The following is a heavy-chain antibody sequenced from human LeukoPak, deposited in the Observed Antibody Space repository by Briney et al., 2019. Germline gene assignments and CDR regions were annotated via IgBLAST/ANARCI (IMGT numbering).Heavy chain of an antibody. CDR1: DDSITIYY. J-gene: IGHJ6*03. CDR3: ARGRVSSSTWHSTYYYYFYMDV. V-gene: IGHV4-59*01. D-gene: IGHD4-11*01. CDR2: IDHTGTT. Sequence: ETLSLTCSVSDDSITIYYWTWIRQPPGKGLEWIGSIDHTGTTNYNPSLNSRVTISRDTSKNHFSLQLSSVTAADTAVYFCARGRVSSSTWHSTYYYYFYMDVWGKGTTVTVSS.